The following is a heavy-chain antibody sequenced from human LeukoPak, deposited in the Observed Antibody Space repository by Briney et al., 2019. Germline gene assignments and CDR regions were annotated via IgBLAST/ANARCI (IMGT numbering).Heavy chain of an antibody. CDR1: GFIFSSYA. D-gene: IGHD3-10*01. CDR3: AKAHGSESYYGYYYGMDV. CDR2: ISGSGGST. Sequence: GGSLILSCAASGFIFSSYAMSWVRQAPGKGLEWVSGISGSGGSTYSADSVKGRFTISRDNSRNTLYLQMNSLRDEDTAVYYCAKAHGSESYYGYYYGMDVGGQGTTVTVSS. V-gene: IGHV3-23*01. J-gene: IGHJ6*02.